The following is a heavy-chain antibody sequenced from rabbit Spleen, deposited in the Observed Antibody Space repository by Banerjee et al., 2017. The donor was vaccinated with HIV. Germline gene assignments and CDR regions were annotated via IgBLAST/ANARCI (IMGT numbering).Heavy chain of an antibody. J-gene: IGHJ3*01. D-gene: IGHD4-1*01. CDR2: IYAAKGST. V-gene: IGHV1S43*01. Sequence: QEQLEESGGDLVKPEGSLTLTCKASGIDFTKYYITWVRQAPGKGLEWIGIIYAAKGSTDYASWVNGRFTISSDNAQSTVDLKMTSLTAADTATYFCARAIVPWLGLTRLDLWGPGTLVTVS. CDR3: ARAIVPWLGLTRLDL. CDR1: GIDFTKYY.